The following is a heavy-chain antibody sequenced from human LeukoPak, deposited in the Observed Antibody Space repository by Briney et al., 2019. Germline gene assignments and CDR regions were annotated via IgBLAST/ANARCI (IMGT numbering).Heavy chain of an antibody. V-gene: IGHV3-23*01. Sequence: GGSLRLSCAASGFNLNNFAMIWVRQAPGKGLEWVSSIRSRDGDTNYADSVKGRFTISRDNSQSTLFLQMNSLRAGDTAVYYCAKALGNWYFDYWGQGPLAPVPS. D-gene: IGHD1-1*01. J-gene: IGHJ4*02. CDR1: GFNLNNFA. CDR3: AKALGNWYFDY. CDR2: IRSRDGDT.